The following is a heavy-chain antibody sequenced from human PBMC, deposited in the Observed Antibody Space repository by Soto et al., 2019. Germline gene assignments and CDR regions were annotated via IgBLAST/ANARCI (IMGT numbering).Heavy chain of an antibody. D-gene: IGHD6-6*01. CDR3: ARYSSSSGTDY. CDR1: GFTFSSYS. CDR2: ISSSTSYI. Sequence: EVQLVESGGGLVKPGGSLRLSCAASGFTFSSYSMNWVRQAPGKGLEWVSSISSSTSYIYYADSVKGRFTISRDNAKNSLYLQMNSLRAEDTAVYYCARYSSSSGTDYWGQGTLVTVSS. V-gene: IGHV3-21*01. J-gene: IGHJ4*02.